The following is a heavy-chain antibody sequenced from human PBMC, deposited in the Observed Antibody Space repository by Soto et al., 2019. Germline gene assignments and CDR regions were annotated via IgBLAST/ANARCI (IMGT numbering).Heavy chain of an antibody. Sequence: SVKVSCKASGGTFSSYAISWVRQAPGQGLEWMGGIIPIFGTANYAQKFQGRVTITADESTSTAYMELSSLRSEDTAVYYFARGSYYDSSGYYLGLADAFDIWGQGTMVTVSS. V-gene: IGHV1-69*13. J-gene: IGHJ3*02. CDR3: ARGSYYDSSGYYLGLADAFDI. CDR2: IIPIFGTA. D-gene: IGHD3-22*01. CDR1: GGTFSSYA.